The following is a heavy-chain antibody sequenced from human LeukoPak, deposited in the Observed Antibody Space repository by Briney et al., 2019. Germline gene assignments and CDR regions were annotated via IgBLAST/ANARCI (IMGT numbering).Heavy chain of an antibody. CDR1: GGSISSSSYY. V-gene: IGHV4-39*07. Sequence: SETLSLTCTVSGGSISSSSYYWGWIRQPPGKGLEWIGSIYYSGSTYYNPSLKSRVTISVDTSKNQFSLKLGSVTAADTAVYYCARIRAESYYYYMDVWGKGTTVTVSS. D-gene: IGHD1-14*01. CDR3: ARIRAESYYYYMDV. J-gene: IGHJ6*03. CDR2: IYYSGST.